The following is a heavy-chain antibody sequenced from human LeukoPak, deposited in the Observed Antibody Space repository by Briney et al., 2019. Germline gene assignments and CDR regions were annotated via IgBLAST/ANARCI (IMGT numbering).Heavy chain of an antibody. CDR3: AGLLRFRGYYFDY. D-gene: IGHD3-3*01. V-gene: IGHV5-51*01. Sequence: GESLQISCKGSGYSFTSYWIGWVRQVPGKGLEWMGIIYPGDSDTRYSPSFQGQVTISADKSISTAYLQWSSLKASDTAMYYCAGLLRFRGYYFDYWGQGTLVTVSS. CDR2: IYPGDSDT. CDR1: GYSFTSYW. J-gene: IGHJ4*02.